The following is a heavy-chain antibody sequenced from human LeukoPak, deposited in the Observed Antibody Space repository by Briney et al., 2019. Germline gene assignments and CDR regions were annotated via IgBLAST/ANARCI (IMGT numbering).Heavy chain of an antibody. Sequence: ASVNVSCKASGYTFTSYGISWVRQAPGQGLEWMGWICAYNGNTNYAQKLQGRVTMTTDTSTSTAYMELRSLRSDDTAVYYCARGATYSSGWTDDAFDIWGQGTMVTVSS. CDR1: GYTFTSYG. J-gene: IGHJ3*02. CDR3: ARGATYSSGWTDDAFDI. D-gene: IGHD6-19*01. CDR2: ICAYNGNT. V-gene: IGHV1-18*01.